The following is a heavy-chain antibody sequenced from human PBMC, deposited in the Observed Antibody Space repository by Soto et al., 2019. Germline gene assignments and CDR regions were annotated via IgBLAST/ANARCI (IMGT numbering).Heavy chain of an antibody. CDR1: GGSISRYY. D-gene: IGHD5-12*01. J-gene: IGHJ4*02. Sequence: SETLSLTCTVSGGSISRYYWSWIRQPPGKGLEWIGYIYYSGSTNYNPSLKSRVTISVDTSKNQFSLKLSSVTAADTAVYYCARSSGQTSRGYSGYDPDDPADFDYRGQATLVTVSS. V-gene: IGHV4-59*01. CDR2: IYYSGST. CDR3: ARSSGQTSRGYSGYDPDDPADFDY.